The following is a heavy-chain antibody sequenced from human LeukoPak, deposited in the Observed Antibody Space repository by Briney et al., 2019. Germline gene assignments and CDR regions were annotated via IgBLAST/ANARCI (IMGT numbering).Heavy chain of an antibody. V-gene: IGHV3-30*02. CDR1: GFTFSSYG. CDR3: AKDSGIAAAGMH. D-gene: IGHD6-13*01. J-gene: IGHJ4*02. Sequence: GGSLRLSCAASGFTFSSYGMHWVRQAPGKGLEWVAFIRYDGSNKYYADSAKGRFTISRDNSKNTLYLQMNSLRAEDTAVYYCAKDSGIAAAGMHWGQGTLVTVSS. CDR2: IRYDGSNK.